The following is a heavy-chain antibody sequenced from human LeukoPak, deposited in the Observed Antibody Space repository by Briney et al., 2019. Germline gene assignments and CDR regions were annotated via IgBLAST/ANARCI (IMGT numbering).Heavy chain of an antibody. CDR2: INQSGST. J-gene: IGHJ4*02. CDR3: ASAGYYYDSSGYEDY. Sequence: SETLSLTCAVYGGSFSGYYWSWIRQPPGKGLEWIGEINQSGSTNYNPSLKSRVTISVDTSKNQFSLKLSSVTAADTAVYYCASAGYYYDSSGYEDYWGQGTLVTVPS. CDR1: GGSFSGYY. V-gene: IGHV4-34*01. D-gene: IGHD3-22*01.